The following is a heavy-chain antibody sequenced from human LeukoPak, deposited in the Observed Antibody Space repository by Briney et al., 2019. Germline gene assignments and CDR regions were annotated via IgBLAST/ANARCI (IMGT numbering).Heavy chain of an antibody. CDR3: AKGDWDIVVVPAAHHFDY. CDR2: IRYDGSNK. J-gene: IGHJ4*02. V-gene: IGHV3-30*02. D-gene: IGHD2-2*01. CDR1: GFTFSSYG. Sequence: GGSLRLSCAASGFTFSSYGMHWVRQAPGKGLEWVAFIRYDGSNKYYADSVKGRFTISRDNSKNTLYQQMNSLRAEDTAVYYCAKGDWDIVVVPAAHHFDYWGQGTLVTVSS.